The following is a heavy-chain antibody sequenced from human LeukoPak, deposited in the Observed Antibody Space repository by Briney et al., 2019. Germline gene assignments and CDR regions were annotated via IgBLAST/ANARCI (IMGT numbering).Heavy chain of an antibody. D-gene: IGHD2-15*01. Sequence: SETLSLTCTVSGGSISSSSYYWGWIRQPPGKGLEWIGEINHSGSTNYNPSLKSRVTISVDTSKNQFSLKLSSVTAADTAVYYCARDIVVVVAATRGWFDPWGQGTLVTVSS. J-gene: IGHJ5*02. CDR3: ARDIVVVVAATRGWFDP. CDR1: GGSISSSSYY. CDR2: INHSGST. V-gene: IGHV4-39*07.